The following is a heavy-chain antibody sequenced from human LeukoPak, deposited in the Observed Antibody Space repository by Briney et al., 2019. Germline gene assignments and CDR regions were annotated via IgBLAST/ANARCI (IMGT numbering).Heavy chain of an antibody. CDR3: AKSLLWFGVFDNWFDP. Sequence: PGGSLRLSCAASGFTFSSYAMSWVRQAPGKGLEWVSAISGSGGSTYYADSVKGRFTISRDNSKNTLYLQMNSLRAEDTAVYYCAKSLLWFGVFDNWFDPWGQGTLVTVSS. V-gene: IGHV3-23*01. D-gene: IGHD3-10*01. J-gene: IGHJ5*02. CDR1: GFTFSSYA. CDR2: ISGSGGST.